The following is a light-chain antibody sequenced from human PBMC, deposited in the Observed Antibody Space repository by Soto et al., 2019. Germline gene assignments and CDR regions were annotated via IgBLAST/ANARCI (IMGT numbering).Light chain of an antibody. V-gene: IGKV1-5*03. CDR2: KAS. CDR1: QTISSW. Sequence: DIQMTPSPSTLSGSVGVRVTITCRASQTISSWLAWYQQKPGKAPKLLIYKASTLKSGVPSRFSGSGSGTEFTLTISSLQPDDFATYYCQHYNSYSEAFGQGTKVDIK. CDR3: QHYNSYSEA. J-gene: IGKJ1*01.